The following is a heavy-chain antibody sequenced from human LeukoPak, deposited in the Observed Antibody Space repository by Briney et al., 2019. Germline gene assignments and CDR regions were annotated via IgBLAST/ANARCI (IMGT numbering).Heavy chain of an antibody. CDR2: IIPIFGTA. D-gene: IGHD3-10*01. J-gene: IGHJ4*02. V-gene: IGHV1-69*13. CDR1: GGTFSSYA. Sequence: SVKVSCKASGGTFSSYAISWVRQAPGQGLEWMGGIIPIFGTANYAQKFQGRVTITADESTSTAYMELSSLRSEDTAVYYCARGMVREVIPFDYWGQGTLVTVSS. CDR3: ARGMVREVIPFDY.